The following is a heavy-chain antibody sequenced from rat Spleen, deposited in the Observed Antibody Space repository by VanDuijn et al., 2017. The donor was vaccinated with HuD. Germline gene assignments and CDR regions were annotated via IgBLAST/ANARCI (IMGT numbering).Heavy chain of an antibody. Sequence: EVQLVESGGGLVQPGRSLKLSCAASGFTFSNYDMAWVRQAPTKGLEWIASISTGGGNTDYRDSVKGRVTISRDNAKNTQYLQMDSLRSEDTATYYCARSIAAHYWYFDFWGPGTMVTVSS. CDR1: GFTFSNYD. D-gene: IGHD1-2*01. CDR3: ARSIAAHYWYFDF. CDR2: ISTGGGNT. V-gene: IGHV5S13*01. J-gene: IGHJ1*01.